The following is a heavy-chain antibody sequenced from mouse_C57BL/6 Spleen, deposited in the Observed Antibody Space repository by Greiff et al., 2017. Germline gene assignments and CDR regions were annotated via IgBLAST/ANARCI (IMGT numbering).Heavy chain of an antibody. Sequence: EVKLVESGGGLVQPGGSLKLSCAASGFTFSDYYMYWVRQTPEKRLEWVAYISNGGGSTNYPDTVKGRFTISRDKASNTPYLQMSRLKSEDTAMYYCAGRGPCYYGSSGGLDYWGQGTTLTVSS. CDR3: AGRGPCYYGSSGGLDY. CDR1: GFTFSDYY. J-gene: IGHJ2*01. D-gene: IGHD1-1*01. CDR2: ISNGGGST. V-gene: IGHV5-12*01.